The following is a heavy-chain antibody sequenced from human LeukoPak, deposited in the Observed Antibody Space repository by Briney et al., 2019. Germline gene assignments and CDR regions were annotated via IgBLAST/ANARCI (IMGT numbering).Heavy chain of an antibody. D-gene: IGHD2-21*02. CDR3: ARGAYCGGDCSSSDTSDI. Sequence: ASVKVSCKAFGYIFTNYGVNWVRQAPGQGLEWMGWISAYNGNTNYAQNLQGRVTMTTGTSTSTAYLELRSLTSDDTAVYYCARGAYCGGDCSSSDTSDIWGQGTMVSVSS. J-gene: IGHJ3*02. CDR2: ISAYNGNT. V-gene: IGHV1-18*01. CDR1: GYIFTNYG.